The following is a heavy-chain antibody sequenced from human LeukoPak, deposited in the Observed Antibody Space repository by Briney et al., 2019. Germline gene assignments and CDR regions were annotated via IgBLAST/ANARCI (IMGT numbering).Heavy chain of an antibody. J-gene: IGHJ4*02. Sequence: ASVKVSCKASGYTFTSYDINWVRQATGQGLEWMGWMNPNSGNTGYAQKFQGRVTMTRNTSISTAYMELSSLRSEDTAVYYCATQVTTVTNVVDYWGQGTLVTVSS. CDR1: GYTFTSYD. V-gene: IGHV1-8*01. CDR3: ATQVTTVTNVVDY. CDR2: MNPNSGNT. D-gene: IGHD4-17*01.